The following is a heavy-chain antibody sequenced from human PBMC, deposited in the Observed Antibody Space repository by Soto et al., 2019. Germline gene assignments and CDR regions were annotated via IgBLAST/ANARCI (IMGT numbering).Heavy chain of an antibody. CDR3: ARGSEGGGSGRKYNPLDY. V-gene: IGHV3-21*01. CDR2: ISSSSSYI. J-gene: IGHJ4*02. Sequence: GGSLRLSCAASGFTFSSYSMNWVRQAPGKGLEWVSSISSSSSYIYYADSVKGRFTISRDNAKNSLYLQMNSLRAEDTAVYYCARGSEGGGSGRKYNPLDYWGQGTLVTVSS. CDR1: GFTFSSYS. D-gene: IGHD3-10*01.